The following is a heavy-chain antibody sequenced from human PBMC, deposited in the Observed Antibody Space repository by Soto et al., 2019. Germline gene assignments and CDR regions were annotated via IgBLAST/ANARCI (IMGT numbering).Heavy chain of an antibody. V-gene: IGHV3-21*01. CDR2: ISSSSSYI. Sequence: ESGGGLVKPGGSLRLSCAASGFTFSSYSMNWVRQAPGKGLEWVSSISSSSSYIYYADSVKGRFTISRDNAKNSLYLQMNSLRAEDTAVYYCAREVETYCSGGSCSTFYYCYGMDVWGQGTTVTVSS. CDR3: AREVETYCSGGSCSTFYYCYGMDV. D-gene: IGHD2-15*01. J-gene: IGHJ6*02. CDR1: GFTFSSYS.